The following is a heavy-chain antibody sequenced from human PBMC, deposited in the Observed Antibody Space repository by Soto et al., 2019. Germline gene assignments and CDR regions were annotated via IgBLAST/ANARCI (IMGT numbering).Heavy chain of an antibody. D-gene: IGHD3-10*01. J-gene: IGHJ4*02. CDR1: GGSISSSSYY. Sequence: SETLSLTCTVSGGSISSSSYYWGWIRQPPGKGLEWIGSIYYSGSTYYNPSLKSRVTISVDTSKNQFSLKLSSVTAADTAVYYCARHNYYGSGRYYFDYWGQGTLVTVSS. V-gene: IGHV4-39*01. CDR3: ARHNYYGSGRYYFDY. CDR2: IYYSGST.